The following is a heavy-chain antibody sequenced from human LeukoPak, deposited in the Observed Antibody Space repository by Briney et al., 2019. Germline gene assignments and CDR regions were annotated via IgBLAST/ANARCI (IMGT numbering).Heavy chain of an antibody. Sequence: SETLSLTCTVSGGSISSSNYYWGWICQPPGKGLEWIGEINHSGNSHYNPSLKSRVTISADTSKNQFSLRLTSVTAADTAVYHCARGWARGGNSGYFQYWGQGTLVTVSS. CDR3: ARGWARGGNSGYFQY. J-gene: IGHJ1*01. CDR2: INHSGNS. V-gene: IGHV4-39*07. D-gene: IGHD4-23*01. CDR1: GGSISSSNYY.